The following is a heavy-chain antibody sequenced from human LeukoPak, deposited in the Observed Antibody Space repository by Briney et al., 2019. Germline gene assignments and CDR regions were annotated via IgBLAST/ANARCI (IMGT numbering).Heavy chain of an antibody. D-gene: IGHD5-24*01. CDR3: AKVGDGYNLADY. Sequence: GGSLRLSCAASGFTFSSYAMHWVRQAPGKGLEWVAVISYDGSNKYYADSVKGRFTISRDNSKNTLYLQMNSLRAEDTAVYYCAKVGDGYNLADYWGQGTLVTVSS. J-gene: IGHJ4*02. CDR2: ISYDGSNK. V-gene: IGHV3-30*04. CDR1: GFTFSSYA.